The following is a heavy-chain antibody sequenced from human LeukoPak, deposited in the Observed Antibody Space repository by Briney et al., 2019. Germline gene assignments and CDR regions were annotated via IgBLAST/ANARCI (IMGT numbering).Heavy chain of an antibody. CDR2: VYFSGST. Sequence: SETLSLTCTVSGGSIRTTSYYWGWIRQSPGRGLEWIGSVYFSGSTYYNPSLKSRVSISVDTSKNQFSLKLSSVTAADTAVYYCARGGSYWDIWGQGTLVTVSS. CDR1: GGSIRTTSYY. CDR3: ARGGSYWDI. J-gene: IGHJ4*02. V-gene: IGHV4-39*07. D-gene: IGHD3-10*01.